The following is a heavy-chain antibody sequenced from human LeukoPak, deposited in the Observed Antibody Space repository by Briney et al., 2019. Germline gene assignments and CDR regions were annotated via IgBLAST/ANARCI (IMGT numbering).Heavy chain of an antibody. J-gene: IGHJ4*02. V-gene: IGHV3-21*01. Sequence: GGSLRLSCAASGFIFSSFTMNWARQAPGKGLEWVSSISSSSSYIYSGDSVQGRFTISRDNAKNSLYLQMNSLRAEDTAAYYCARGSRIVGAPPDYWGQGILVTVSS. D-gene: IGHD1-26*01. CDR1: GFIFSSFT. CDR3: ARGSRIVGAPPDY. CDR2: ISSSSSYI.